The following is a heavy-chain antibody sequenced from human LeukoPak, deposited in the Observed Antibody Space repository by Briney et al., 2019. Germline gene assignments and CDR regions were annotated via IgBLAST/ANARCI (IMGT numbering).Heavy chain of an antibody. V-gene: IGHV4-39*01. CDR3: ARTVAGTLDFDY. CDR1: GGSISSSNYY. J-gene: IGHJ4*02. Sequence: SETLSLTCTVSGGSISSSNYYWGWIRQSPGKGLEWIGSIYYSGSTYYSPSLKSRVTISVDTSKNQFSLKLSSVTAADTAAYYCARTVAGTLDFDYWGQGTLVTVSS. CDR2: IYYSGST. D-gene: IGHD6-19*01.